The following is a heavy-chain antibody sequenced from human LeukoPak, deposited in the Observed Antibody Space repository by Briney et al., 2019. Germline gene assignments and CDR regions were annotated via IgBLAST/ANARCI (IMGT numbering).Heavy chain of an antibody. Sequence: PSETLSLTCTVSGASINTYYWSWIRQPPGEPLEWIGYIYSGSTKYDPSLQSRVTISVDTSKNQFSLNLSSVTAADTAVYYCASTKGVISYFDYWGQGTLVTVSS. CDR1: GASINTYY. J-gene: IGHJ4*02. CDR2: IYSGST. CDR3: ASTKGVISYFDY. D-gene: IGHD2-21*01. V-gene: IGHV4-59*01.